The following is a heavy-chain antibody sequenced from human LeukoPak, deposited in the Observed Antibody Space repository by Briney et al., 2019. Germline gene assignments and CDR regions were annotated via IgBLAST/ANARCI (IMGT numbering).Heavy chain of an antibody. CDR2: ISNTGTTI. CDR1: GFTFSSYE. D-gene: IGHD2-15*01. J-gene: IGHJ4*02. CDR3: ARGEAADY. V-gene: IGHV3-48*03. Sequence: GGSLRLSCAASGFTFSSYEMNWVRQAPGKGLEWVSYISNTGTTIYYADSVKGRFTISRDNAKNSLYLQMNSLRAEDTAAYYCARGEAADYWGQGTLVTVSS.